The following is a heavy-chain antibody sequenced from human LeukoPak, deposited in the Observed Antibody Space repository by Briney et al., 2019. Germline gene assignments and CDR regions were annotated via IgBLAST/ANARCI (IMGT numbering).Heavy chain of an antibody. CDR3: AKYGGNSGMAFDI. CDR2: INLDESAK. J-gene: IGHJ3*02. D-gene: IGHD4-23*01. V-gene: IGHV3-7*01. CDR1: GFTFSAHW. Sequence: GGSLRLSCAASGFTFSAHWMSWVRQVPGKGLEWVANINLDESAKRYVNSVKGRFTISRDNAKNSLYLQMNSLRAEDTAVYYCAKYGGNSGMAFDIWGQGTVVTVSS.